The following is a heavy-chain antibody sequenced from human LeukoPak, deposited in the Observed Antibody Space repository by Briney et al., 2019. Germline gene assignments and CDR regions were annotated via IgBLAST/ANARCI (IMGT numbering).Heavy chain of an antibody. J-gene: IGHJ4*02. Sequence: SETLSLTCSVYGDSNSRYYWSWIRQPAGKGLEWIGRIYNSGTTNYNPSLKSRVTMSLDTSKNQLSLKLTSVTAADTAIYFCARDSYYWGQGTLVTVSS. CDR1: GDSNSRYY. V-gene: IGHV4-4*07. CDR2: IYNSGTT. CDR3: ARDSYY.